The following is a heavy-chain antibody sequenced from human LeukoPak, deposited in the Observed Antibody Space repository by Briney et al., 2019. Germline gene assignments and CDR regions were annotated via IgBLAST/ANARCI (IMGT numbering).Heavy chain of an antibody. CDR2: ISAYNGDT. CDR1: GYTFTSYA. V-gene: IGHV1-18*01. J-gene: IGHJ4*02. CDR3: ASGRLNYYDSSGYSI. D-gene: IGHD3-22*01. Sequence: ASVKVSCKASGYTFTSYAMNWVRQAPGQGLEWMGWISAYNGDTNYAQKLQGRVTMTTDTSTSTAYMELRSLRSDDTAVYYCASGRLNYYDSSGYSIWGQGTLVTVSS.